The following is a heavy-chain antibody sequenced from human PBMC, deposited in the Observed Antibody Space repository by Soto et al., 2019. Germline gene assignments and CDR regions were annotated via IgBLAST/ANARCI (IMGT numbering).Heavy chain of an antibody. CDR2: INLSGGST. D-gene: IGHD1-26*01. V-gene: IGHV1-46*04. Sequence: QVQLVQSGAEVKKPGASVKVSCKASGYSFTNYYIHWVRQAPGQGLEWMGIINLSGGSTNYAKKLGGGVTMTRDAATSTVYVELSSLRSEDTDVYYCARGGGRGGYFDYWGQGTLVIVSS. J-gene: IGHJ4*02. CDR3: ARGGGRGGYFDY. CDR1: GYSFTNYY.